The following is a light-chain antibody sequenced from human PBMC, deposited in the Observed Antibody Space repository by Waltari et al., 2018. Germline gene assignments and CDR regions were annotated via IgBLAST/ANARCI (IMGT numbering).Light chain of an antibody. CDR2: DAS. V-gene: IGKV3-11*01. CDR1: QSIGPY. Sequence: EIVLTQSPATLSLSPGETATLSCRASQSIGPYLAWYQQKPGQAPRLLIYDASNRATGIPARFSGSGSGTDFTLTISSLEPEDFAVYYCQQRSAWPLTFGQGKRLEIK. J-gene: IGKJ5*01. CDR3: QQRSAWPLT.